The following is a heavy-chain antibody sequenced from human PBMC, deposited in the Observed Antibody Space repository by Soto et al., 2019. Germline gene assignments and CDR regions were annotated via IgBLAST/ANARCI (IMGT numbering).Heavy chain of an antibody. D-gene: IGHD2-15*01. Sequence: QVQLVQSGAEVKKPGSSVKVSCKASGGTFSSYAISWVRQAPGQGLEWMGGIIPIFGTANYAQKFQGRVTITADESTSPAYMELSSLRSEDTAVYYCARDPPHCSGGSCYSVRYFDYWGQGTLVTVSS. V-gene: IGHV1-69*01. CDR3: ARDPPHCSGGSCYSVRYFDY. J-gene: IGHJ4*02. CDR1: GGTFSSYA. CDR2: IIPIFGTA.